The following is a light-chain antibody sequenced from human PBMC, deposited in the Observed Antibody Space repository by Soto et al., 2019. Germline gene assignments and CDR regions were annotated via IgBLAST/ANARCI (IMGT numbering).Light chain of an antibody. Sequence: EMMMTQSPATLSVSPGERATLSCRASQSVRSNLAWYQQKPGQAPRLLIYGASTRATGVPVRFSGSGSGTEFTLTISSLQSEDFAVYYCQQYNNLYTFGQGTKLEIK. J-gene: IGKJ2*01. CDR1: QSVRSN. CDR2: GAS. CDR3: QQYNNLYT. V-gene: IGKV3-15*01.